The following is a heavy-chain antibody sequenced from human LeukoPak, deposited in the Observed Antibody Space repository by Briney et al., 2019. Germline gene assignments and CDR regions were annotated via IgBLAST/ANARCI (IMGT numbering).Heavy chain of an antibody. J-gene: IGHJ1*01. Sequence: PSETLSLTCAVYGGSFSGCYWSWIRQPPGKGLEWIGEINHSGSTNYNPSLKSRVTISVDTSKNQFSLKLSSVTAADTAVYYCARAEVSYCGGDCYSWGQGTLVTVSS. D-gene: IGHD2-21*02. V-gene: IGHV4-34*01. CDR3: ARAEVSYCGGDCYS. CDR1: GGSFSGCY. CDR2: INHSGST.